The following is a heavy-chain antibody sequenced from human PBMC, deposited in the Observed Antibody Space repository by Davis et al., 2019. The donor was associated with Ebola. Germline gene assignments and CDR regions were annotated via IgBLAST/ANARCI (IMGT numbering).Heavy chain of an antibody. D-gene: IGHD6-19*01. CDR1: GFTVSSNY. J-gene: IGHJ4*02. CDR2: IYSVGTT. CDR3: ARDGGAVAVSHFDY. Sequence: PGGSLRLSCAVSGFTVSSNYMSWVRQAPGKGLEWVSVIYSVGTTYYADSVKGRFTISRDNSQNTLYLQMNSLRVEDTAVYYCARDGGAVAVSHFDYWGQGTLVTVSS. V-gene: IGHV3-66*02.